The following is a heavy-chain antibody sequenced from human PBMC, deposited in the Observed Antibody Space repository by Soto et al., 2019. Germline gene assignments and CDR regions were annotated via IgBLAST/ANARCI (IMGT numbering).Heavy chain of an antibody. CDR3: AKWAGSSPHSDY. CDR2: ISSSGRNT. V-gene: IGHV3-23*01. D-gene: IGHD6-13*01. Sequence: PWWSLRLSCAASGFTFTDSAMNWFRQAPGKGLEWVSSISSSGRNTYYADSVKGRFTSSRDNSKSTLYLQMNSLRDDDTATYYCAKWAGSSPHSDYWGQGTLVT. CDR1: GFTFTDSA. J-gene: IGHJ4*02.